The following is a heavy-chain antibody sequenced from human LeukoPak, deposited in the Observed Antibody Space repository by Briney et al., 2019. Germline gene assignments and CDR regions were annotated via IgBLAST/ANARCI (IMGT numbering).Heavy chain of an antibody. V-gene: IGHV5-10-1*01. CDR2: IDPSDSYT. Sequence: GESLQISCQGSGYCFTSYWISWVRQMPGRGLEWMGRIDPSDSYTNYSPSFQGHVTISADKSISTAYLQWSSLKASDTAMYYCASSSYDSRPFDYWGQGTLVTVSS. CDR3: ASSSYDSRPFDY. D-gene: IGHD3-22*01. J-gene: IGHJ4*02. CDR1: GYCFTSYW.